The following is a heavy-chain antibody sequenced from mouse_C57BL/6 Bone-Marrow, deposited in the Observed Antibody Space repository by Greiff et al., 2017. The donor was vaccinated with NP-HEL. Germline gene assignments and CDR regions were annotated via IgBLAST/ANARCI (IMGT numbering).Heavy chain of an antibody. V-gene: IGHV2-5*01. J-gene: IGHJ4*01. CDR2: IWRGGST. Sequence: QVQLQQSGPGLVQPSQSLSITCTVSGFSLTSYGVHWVRQSPGKGLEWLGVIWRGGSTDYNAAFMSRLSITKDNSKSQVFFKMNSLQADDTAIYYCAKNGENYGNYVNAMDYWGQGTSVTVSS. CDR1: GFSLTSYG. D-gene: IGHD2-1*01. CDR3: AKNGENYGNYVNAMDY.